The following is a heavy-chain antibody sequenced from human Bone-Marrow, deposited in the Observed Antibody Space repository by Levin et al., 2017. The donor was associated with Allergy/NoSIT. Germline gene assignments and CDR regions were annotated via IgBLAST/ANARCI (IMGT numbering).Heavy chain of an antibody. CDR1: GFTFSSYW. CDR3: AKNPPFYEF. D-gene: IGHD3-3*01. CDR2: INQDASEK. Sequence: GESLKISCATSGFTFSSYWMSWVRQAPGKGLEWVANINQDASEKYYVDSVKGRFTVSRDNAKNSLYLQMNSLRAEDTAVYYCAKNPPFYEFWGQGTMVTVSS. J-gene: IGHJ3*01. V-gene: IGHV3-7*02.